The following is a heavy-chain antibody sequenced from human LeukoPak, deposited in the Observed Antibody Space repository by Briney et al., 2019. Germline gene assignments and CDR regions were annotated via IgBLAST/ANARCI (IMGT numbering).Heavy chain of an antibody. CDR2: INPNSGGT. CDR1: GYTFIGYY. D-gene: IGHD3-16*02. Sequence: ASVKVSCKASGYTFIGYYMHWVRQAPGQGLEWMGWINPNSGGTNYAQKFQGRVTMTRDTSISTAYMELSRLRSDDTAVYYCARVSYDYVWGSYRYTRAFDIWGQGTMVTVSS. J-gene: IGHJ3*02. CDR3: ARVSYDYVWGSYRYTRAFDI. V-gene: IGHV1-2*02.